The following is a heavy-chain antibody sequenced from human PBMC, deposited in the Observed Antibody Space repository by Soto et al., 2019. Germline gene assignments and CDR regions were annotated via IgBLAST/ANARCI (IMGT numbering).Heavy chain of an antibody. CDR2: ISSSSSSI. J-gene: IGHJ4*02. Sequence: PGGSLRLSCAASGFHFSGYSMNWVRQAPGKGLEWVSYISSSSSSIHYADSVKGRFTISRDNAKNSLYLQMNSLRDEDTAVYYCAREMTQLWCLDYWGQGTLVTVS. V-gene: IGHV3-48*02. CDR3: AREMTQLWCLDY. CDR1: GFHFSGYS. D-gene: IGHD5-18*01.